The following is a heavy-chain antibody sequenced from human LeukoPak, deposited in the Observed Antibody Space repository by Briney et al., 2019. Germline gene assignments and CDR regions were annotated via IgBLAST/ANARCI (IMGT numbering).Heavy chain of an antibody. D-gene: IGHD4/OR15-4a*01. V-gene: IGHV4-39*07. Sequence: SETLSLTCTVYGGSINNSSYYWGWIRQPPGKGLEWIGSIYYSGNTYYNPSLKSRVTISVDTSKNQFSLKLSSVTAADTAVYYCARVANYGDTGWFDPWGQGTLVTVSS. CDR2: IYYSGNT. CDR1: GGSINNSSYY. CDR3: ARVANYGDTGWFDP. J-gene: IGHJ5*02.